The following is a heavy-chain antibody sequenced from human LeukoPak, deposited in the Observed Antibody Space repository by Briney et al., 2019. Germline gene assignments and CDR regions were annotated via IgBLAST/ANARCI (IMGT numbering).Heavy chain of an antibody. CDR2: IYSGGST. CDR3: ARDPAGASDY. J-gene: IGHJ4*02. Sequence: GGSLRLSCAASGFTVSSNYMSWVRQAPGKGLEWVSVIYSGGSTYYADSVKGRFTISRDNSKDTLYLQMNSLRAEDTAVYYCARDPAGASDYWGQGTLVTVSS. D-gene: IGHD1-26*01. CDR1: GFTVSSNY. V-gene: IGHV3-66*01.